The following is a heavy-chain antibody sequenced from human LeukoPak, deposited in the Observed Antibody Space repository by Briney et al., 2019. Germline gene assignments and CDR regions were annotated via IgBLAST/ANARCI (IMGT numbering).Heavy chain of an antibody. Sequence: ASVKVSFKASGYTFTNYDINWVRQATGQGLEWMGYMKPNSGNTGYAQKFQGRVTMTKDTSISTAYMELRSLRSDDTAVYYCARGTNYYAPPWGQGTLVTVSS. J-gene: IGHJ5*02. CDR2: MKPNSGNT. D-gene: IGHD3-10*01. CDR1: GYTFTNYD. CDR3: ARGTNYYAPP. V-gene: IGHV1-8*01.